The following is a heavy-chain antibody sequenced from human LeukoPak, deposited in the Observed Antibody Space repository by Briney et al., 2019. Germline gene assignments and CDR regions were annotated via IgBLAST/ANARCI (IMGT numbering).Heavy chain of an antibody. CDR1: GYTFTSYG. J-gene: IGHJ1*01. V-gene: IGHV1-18*01. CDR3: ARAPPLCTNGVCYRGGYFQH. D-gene: IGHD2-8*01. Sequence: ASVKVSCKASGYTFTSYGISWVRQAPGQGLEWMGWISAYNGNTNYAQKLQGRVTMTTDTSTSTAYMELRSLRSDDTAVYYCARAPPLCTNGVCYRGGYFQHWGQGTLVTVSS. CDR2: ISAYNGNT.